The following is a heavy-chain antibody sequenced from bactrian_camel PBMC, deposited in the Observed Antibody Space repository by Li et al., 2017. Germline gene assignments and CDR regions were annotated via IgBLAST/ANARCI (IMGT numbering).Heavy chain of an antibody. V-gene: IGHV3S53*01. J-gene: IGHJ6*01. CDR2: VDSTGNA. CDR3: AGSWDVSAKWALESMTRPDFGY. D-gene: IGHD2*01. Sequence: HVQLVESGGGSAQPGGSLRLSCAVSRGRYSVNCIGWFRQDSGNAREGVATVDSTGNANYAESVKGRFTIIMNNAQNTVWLQMNSLLPEDTAVYYCAGSWDVSAKWALESMTRPDFGYWGQGTQVTVS. CDR1: RGRYSVNC.